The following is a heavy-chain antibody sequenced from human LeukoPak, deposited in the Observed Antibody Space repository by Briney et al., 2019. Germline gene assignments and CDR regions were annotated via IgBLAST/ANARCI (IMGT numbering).Heavy chain of an antibody. V-gene: IGHV3-21*01. D-gene: IGHD2-2*01. CDR3: ARDMRLRAFDI. J-gene: IGHJ3*02. CDR2: ISSSSSFI. CDR1: GFTFSSYS. Sequence: GGSLRLSCAASGFTFSSYSMNWVRQAPGKGLEWVSSISSSSSFIYYADSVKGRFTISRDNAKNSLYLQMNSLRAEDTAVYYCARDMRLRAFDIWGQGTMVTVSS.